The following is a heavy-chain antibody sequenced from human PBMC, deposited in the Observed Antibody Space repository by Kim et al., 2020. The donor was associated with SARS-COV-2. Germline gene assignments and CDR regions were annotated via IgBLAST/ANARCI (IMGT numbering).Heavy chain of an antibody. D-gene: IGHD3-22*01. J-gene: IGHJ6*02. Sequence: SGPTLVNPTQTLTLTCTFSGFSLSTSGMCVSWIRQPPGKALEWLALIDWDDDKYYSTSLKTRLTISKDTSKNQVVLTMTNMDPVDTATYYCARIRWWSHDSSGYGALYYYYGMDVWGQGTTVTVSS. CDR3: ARIRWWSHDSSGYGALYYYYGMDV. CDR1: GFSLSTSGMC. V-gene: IGHV2-70*01. CDR2: IDWDDDK.